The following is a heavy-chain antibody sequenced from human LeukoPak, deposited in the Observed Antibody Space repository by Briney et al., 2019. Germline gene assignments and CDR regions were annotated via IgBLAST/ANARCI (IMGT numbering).Heavy chain of an antibody. V-gene: IGHV3-30*18. J-gene: IGHJ6*02. Sequence: PGGFQRLSCAASGFTFSSYGMHWVRQAPGKGLEWVAVISYDGCNKYYADSVKGRFTISRDNSKNTLYLQMNSLRAEDTAVYYCAKDRGPSIAAAGQYYDYGMDVWGQGTMVTVSS. CDR3: AKDRGPSIAAAGQYYDYGMDV. D-gene: IGHD6-13*01. CDR1: GFTFSSYG. CDR2: ISYDGCNK.